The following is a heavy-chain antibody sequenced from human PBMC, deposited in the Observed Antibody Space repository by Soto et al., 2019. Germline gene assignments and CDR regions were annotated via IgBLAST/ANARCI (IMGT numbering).Heavy chain of an antibody. D-gene: IGHD3-3*01. V-gene: IGHV4-34*01. CDR1: GGSFSGYY. CDR2: INHSGST. CDR3: AREHHHFYDFWSHGMDV. Sequence: QVQLQQWGAGLLKPSETLSLTCAVYGGSFSGYYWSWIRQPPGKGLEWIGEINHSGSTNYNPSLKSRVTISVDTSKNQFSLKLSSVTAADTAVYYCAREHHHFYDFWSHGMDVWGQGTTVTVSS. J-gene: IGHJ6*02.